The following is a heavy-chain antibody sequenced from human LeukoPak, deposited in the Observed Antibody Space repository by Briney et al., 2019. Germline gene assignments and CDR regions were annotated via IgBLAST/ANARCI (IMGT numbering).Heavy chain of an antibody. Sequence: PGGSPRLSCAASGFTFSSYAMSWVRQAPGKGLEWVSAISGSGGSTYYADSVKGRFTISRDNSKNTLYLQMNSLRAEDTAVYYCAKDGYDIVVVPAPFDYWGQGTLVTVSS. V-gene: IGHV3-23*01. CDR1: GFTFSSYA. CDR3: AKDGYDIVVVPAPFDY. J-gene: IGHJ4*02. CDR2: ISGSGGST. D-gene: IGHD2-2*01.